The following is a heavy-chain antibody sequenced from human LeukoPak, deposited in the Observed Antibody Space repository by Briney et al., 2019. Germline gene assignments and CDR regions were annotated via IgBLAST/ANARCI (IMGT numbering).Heavy chain of an antibody. Sequence: ASVKVSCKAFGYTFTDYHMHWVRQAPGQGLEWMGWINPNSGDTNYAQKFQGRVTMTRDTTISTAYMELSRLRSDDTAVFYCATLMAYLDYRGQGTLVTVSS. V-gene: IGHV1-2*02. CDR2: INPNSGDT. CDR1: GYTFTDYH. D-gene: IGHD2-8*01. CDR3: ATLMAYLDY. J-gene: IGHJ4*02.